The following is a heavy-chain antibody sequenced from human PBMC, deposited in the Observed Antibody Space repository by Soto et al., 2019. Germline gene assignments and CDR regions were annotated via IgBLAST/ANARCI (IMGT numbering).Heavy chain of an antibody. D-gene: IGHD3-10*01. CDR3: ARGYYYGSGSYYNANVNYYYGMDV. CDR2: IYTSGST. J-gene: IGHJ6*02. Sequence: PSETLSLTCTVSGGSISSYYWSWIRQPAGKGLEWIGRIYTSGSTNYNPSLKSRVTMSVDTSRNQFSLKLSSVTAADTAVYYCARGYYYGSGSYYNANVNYYYGMDVWGQGTTVTVS. V-gene: IGHV4-4*07. CDR1: GGSISSYY.